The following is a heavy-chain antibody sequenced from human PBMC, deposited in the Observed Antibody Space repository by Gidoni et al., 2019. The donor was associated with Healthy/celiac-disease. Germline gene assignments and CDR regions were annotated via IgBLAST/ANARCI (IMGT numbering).Heavy chain of an antibody. CDR2: ISSSSSTI. D-gene: IGHD3-3*01. CDR1: GFPFSSYS. V-gene: IGHV3-48*02. J-gene: IGHJ6*02. CDR3: ARDQNDFWSGYTLGYYDYGMDV. Sequence: EVQLVESGGGLVQPGGSLRLSCAASGFPFSSYSMNWVRQAPGKGLEWVSYISSSSSTIYYADSVKGRFTISRDNAKNSLYLQMNSLRDEDTAVYYCARDQNDFWSGYTLGYYDYGMDVWGQGTTVTVSS.